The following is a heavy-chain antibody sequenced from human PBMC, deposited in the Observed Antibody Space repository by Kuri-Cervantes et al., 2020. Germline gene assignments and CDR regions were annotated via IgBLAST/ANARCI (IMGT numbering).Heavy chain of an antibody. D-gene: IGHD3-3*01. CDR1: GFSLSTSGMC. CDR2: IDWDDDK. J-gene: IGHJ3*02. V-gene: IGHV2-70*11. Sequence: SGPTLVKPTQTLTLTCTFSGFSLSTSGMCVSWIRQLPGKALEWLARIDWDDDKYYSTSLKTRLTISKDTSKNQVVLTMTNMDPVDTATYYCARQTIFGVVGAFDIWGQGTMVTVSS. CDR3: ARQTIFGVVGAFDI.